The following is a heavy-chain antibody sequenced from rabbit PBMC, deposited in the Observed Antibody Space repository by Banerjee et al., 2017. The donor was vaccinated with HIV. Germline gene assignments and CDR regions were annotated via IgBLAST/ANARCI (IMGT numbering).Heavy chain of an antibody. V-gene: IGHV1S40*01. CDR3: ARADSGYLYLIRLDL. J-gene: IGHJ3*01. Sequence: QQLEESGGDLVKPGASLTLTCKASGIDFSSSYYMCWVRQAPGKGLEWIACIYAGSSGSTYYASWAKGRFTISKTSSTTVTLQMTSLTAADTATYFCARADSGYLYLIRLDLWGPGTLVTVS. CDR1: GIDFSSSYY. CDR2: IYAGSSGST. D-gene: IGHD1-1*01.